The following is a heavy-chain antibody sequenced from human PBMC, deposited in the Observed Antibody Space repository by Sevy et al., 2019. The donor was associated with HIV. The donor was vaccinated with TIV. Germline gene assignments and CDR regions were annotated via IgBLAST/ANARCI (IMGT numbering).Heavy chain of an antibody. CDR1: GFTFSSYA. D-gene: IGHD5-18*01. Sequence: GGSLRLSCAASGFTFSSYAMHWVRQAPGKGLEWVAVISYDGSNKYYADSVEGRFTISRDNSKNTLYLQMNSLRAEDTAVYYCARDYGGYSYGLDVWGQGTTVTVSS. CDR2: ISYDGSNK. V-gene: IGHV3-30-3*01. J-gene: IGHJ6*02. CDR3: ARDYGGYSYGLDV.